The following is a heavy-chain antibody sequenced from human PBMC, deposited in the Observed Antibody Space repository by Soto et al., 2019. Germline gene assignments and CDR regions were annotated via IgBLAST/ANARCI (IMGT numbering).Heavy chain of an antibody. CDR1: GGTFSSYA. CDR2: IIPIFGTA. CDR3: ARVLAPLMYTV. D-gene: IGHD1-20*01. V-gene: IGHV1-69*01. Sequence: QVQLVQSGAEVKKPGSSVKVYCKASGGTFSSYAISWVRQAPGQGLEWMGGIIPIFGTANYAQKFQGRVTITADESTSTASMEMSSLRAADTAVYYCARVLAPLMYTVWGQGTTVTFSS. J-gene: IGHJ6*02.